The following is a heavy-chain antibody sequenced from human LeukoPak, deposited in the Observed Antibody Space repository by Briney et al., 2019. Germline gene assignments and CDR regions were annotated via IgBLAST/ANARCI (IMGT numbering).Heavy chain of an antibody. D-gene: IGHD6-13*01. CDR1: GYTFTSYD. V-gene: IGHV1-8*01. J-gene: IGHJ5*02. CDR2: MNPNSGNT. CDR3: ARRVPGIAAVRWFDP. Sequence: ASVKVSCKASGYTFTSYDINWVRQATGQGLEWMGWMNPNSGNTGYAQKFQGRVTMTRNTSISTAYMELSSLRSEDTAVYYCARRVPGIAAVRWFDPWGQGTLVTVSS.